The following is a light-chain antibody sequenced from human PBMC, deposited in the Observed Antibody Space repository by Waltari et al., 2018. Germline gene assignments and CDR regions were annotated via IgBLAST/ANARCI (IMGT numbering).Light chain of an antibody. V-gene: IGKV3-20*01. CDR2: GTS. CDR3: QQYGTSPFS. J-gene: IGKJ3*01. Sequence: EIVLPQSPGTLSLSPGERVTRSCRASQRISSTYLAWYQQKPGQAPRLLIYGTSNRATGIPDRFSGSGSGTDFILTISRLEPEDFAVYYCQQYGTSPFSFGPGTKVDI. CDR1: QRISSTY.